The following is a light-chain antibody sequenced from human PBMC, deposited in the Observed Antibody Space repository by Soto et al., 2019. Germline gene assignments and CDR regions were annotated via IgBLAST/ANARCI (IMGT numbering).Light chain of an antibody. V-gene: IGKV3-11*01. CDR3: QQRSDWPVT. Sequence: EIVLTQSPATLSLSPGDGATLSCRASQSVTSFLAWYQQKPGQAPRLLIYDASNRATGIPARFSGSGSGTDFTLTISSLEPEDFAVYYCQQRSDWPVTFGQGTRLEIK. J-gene: IGKJ5*01. CDR2: DAS. CDR1: QSVTSF.